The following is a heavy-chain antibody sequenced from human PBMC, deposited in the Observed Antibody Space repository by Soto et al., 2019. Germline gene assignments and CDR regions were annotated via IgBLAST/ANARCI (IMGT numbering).Heavy chain of an antibody. D-gene: IGHD1-26*01. CDR3: AKDGASGSYPPYYYFGMDV. CDR1: GFTFSSSA. CDR2: ISGSGGNA. Sequence: EVQLLESGGGLVQPGGSLRLSCAASGFTFSSSAMSWVRQAPGKGLEWVSTISGSGGNAYYADSVKGRFSISRDNYKNTQRLQMNGLRADDTDVYYCAKDGASGSYPPYYYFGMDVWGQGTTVTVSS. V-gene: IGHV3-23*01. J-gene: IGHJ6*02.